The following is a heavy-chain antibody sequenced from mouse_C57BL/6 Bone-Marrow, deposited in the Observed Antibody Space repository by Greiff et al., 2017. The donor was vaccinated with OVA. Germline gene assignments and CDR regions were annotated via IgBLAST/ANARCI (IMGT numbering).Heavy chain of an antibody. Sequence: VKLMESGPGLVQPSQSLSLTCTVSGFSLTSYGVHWVRQSPGKGLEWLGVIRSGGSTDYNAAFISRLSISKDNSKSQVFLKMNSVEADDTAIYYCARNGNYGYSAWFAYWGQGTLVTVSA. CDR1: GFSLTSYG. CDR2: IRSGGST. J-gene: IGHJ3*01. D-gene: IGHD2-2*01. CDR3: ARNGNYGYSAWFAY. V-gene: IGHV2-2*01.